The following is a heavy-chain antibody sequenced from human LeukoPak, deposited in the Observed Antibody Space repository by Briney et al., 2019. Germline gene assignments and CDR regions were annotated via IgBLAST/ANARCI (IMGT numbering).Heavy chain of an antibody. J-gene: IGHJ4*02. CDR1: GFTFSTYW. CDR3: ARDLVQLWSKDY. D-gene: IGHD5-18*01. V-gene: IGHV3-48*04. CDR2: ISSSGRNI. Sequence: GGSLRLSCAASGFTFSTYWMSWVRQAPGKGLEWVSYISSSGRNIYYADSVNGRFTISRGNAKNSLYLQMNSLRAEDTAVYYCARDLVQLWSKDYWGQGTLVTVSS.